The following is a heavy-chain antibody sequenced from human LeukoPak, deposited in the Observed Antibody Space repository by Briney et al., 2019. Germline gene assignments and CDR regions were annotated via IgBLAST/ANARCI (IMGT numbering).Heavy chain of an antibody. V-gene: IGHV4-39*07. D-gene: IGHD3-16*01. J-gene: IGHJ3*02. CDR1: GDSISSSSYY. CDR2: INHSGGT. CDR3: ARGGGADRAFDI. Sequence: SETLSLTCTVSGDSISSSSYYWVWLRQPPGKGLEWIGEINHSGGTNYNPSLKSRVTISVDTSKNQFSLNLNSVTAADTAVYYCARGGGADRAFDIWGQGTMVTVSS.